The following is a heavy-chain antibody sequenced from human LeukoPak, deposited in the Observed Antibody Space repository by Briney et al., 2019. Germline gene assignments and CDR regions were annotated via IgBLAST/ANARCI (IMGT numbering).Heavy chain of an antibody. CDR3: ARSLGDD. Sequence: GGSLRLSCAASGLTFSNYWMTWVRQAPGKGLEWVANINQYGSEKYYVDSVKGRFTISRDNAKNSVSLQMNSLRAEDTAVYFCARSLGDDRGQGTLVTVSS. CDR1: GLTFSNYW. V-gene: IGHV3-7*01. CDR2: INQYGSEK. D-gene: IGHD3-16*01. J-gene: IGHJ4*02.